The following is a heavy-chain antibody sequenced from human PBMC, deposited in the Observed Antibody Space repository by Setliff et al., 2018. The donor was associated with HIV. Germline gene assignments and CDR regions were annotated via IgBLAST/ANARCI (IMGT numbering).Heavy chain of an antibody. CDR1: GGSISSSDYY. CDR2: IFYTGST. V-gene: IGHV4-39*01. J-gene: IGHJ4*02. D-gene: IGHD1-26*01. CDR3: ARRFGRALPD. Sequence: SETLSLTCTVSGGSISSSDYYWGWIRQPPGKGLEWIGSIFYTGSTYYNPSLKSRVTISVDTSRNQFSLILNSVTAADTAVYYCARRFGRALPDWGQGTLVTVSS.